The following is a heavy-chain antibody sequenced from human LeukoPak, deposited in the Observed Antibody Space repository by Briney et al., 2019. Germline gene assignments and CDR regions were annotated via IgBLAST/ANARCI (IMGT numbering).Heavy chain of an antibody. CDR2: INHSGST. CDR1: GGSFSGYY. D-gene: IGHD3-22*01. Sequence: SETLSLTCAVYGGSFSGYYWSWIRQPPGKGLEWIGEINHSGSTNYNPSLKSRVTISVDTSKNQFSLKLSSVTAADTAVYYCAAGSESYDSNSYYFDCWGQGTLVTVSS. V-gene: IGHV4-34*01. J-gene: IGHJ4*02. CDR3: AAGSESYDSNSYYFDC.